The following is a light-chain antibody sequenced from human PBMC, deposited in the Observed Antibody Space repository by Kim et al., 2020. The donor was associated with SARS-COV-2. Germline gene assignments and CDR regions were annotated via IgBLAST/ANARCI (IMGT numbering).Light chain of an antibody. V-gene: IGLV7-46*01. CDR1: TGPVTSGHF. CDR3: LLFYSGVRV. Sequence: QAVVTQEPSLTVSPGGTVTLTCGSSTGPVTSGHFPYWFQQKPGQAPRTLIYDVTKRVSWTPARFSGSRPGGKAALTLSGAQPEDEAEYYCLLFYSGVRVFGGGTQLTVL. J-gene: IGLJ3*02. CDR2: DVT.